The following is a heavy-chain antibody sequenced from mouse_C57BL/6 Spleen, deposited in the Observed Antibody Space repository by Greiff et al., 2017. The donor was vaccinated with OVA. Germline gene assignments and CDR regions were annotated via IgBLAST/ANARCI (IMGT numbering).Heavy chain of an antibody. V-gene: IGHV3-6*01. J-gene: IGHJ1*03. CDR1: GYSITSGYY. Sequence: EVQLQESGPGLVKPSQSLSLTCSVTGYSITSGYYWNWIRQFPGNKLEWMGYISYDGSNNYNPSLKNRISITRDTSKNQFFLQLNSVTTEDTATYYCARPPYYYGSSHWYFDVWGTGTTVTVSS. D-gene: IGHD1-1*01. CDR3: ARPPYYYGSSHWYFDV. CDR2: ISYDGSN.